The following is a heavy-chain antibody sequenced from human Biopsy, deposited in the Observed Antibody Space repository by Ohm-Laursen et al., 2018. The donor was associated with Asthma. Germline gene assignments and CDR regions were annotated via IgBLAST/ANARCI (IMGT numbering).Heavy chain of an antibody. J-gene: IGHJ4*02. CDR2: INSDGSST. Sequence: SLRLSCTASGFTFSNYAMSWVRQAPGKGLVWVSRINSDGSSTSYADSVKGRFTISRDNAKNTLYLEMNSLRAEDTAVYYCARGPAWQQLDNWGQGTLVTVSS. CDR1: GFTFSNYA. V-gene: IGHV3-74*01. D-gene: IGHD6-13*01. CDR3: ARGPAWQQLDN.